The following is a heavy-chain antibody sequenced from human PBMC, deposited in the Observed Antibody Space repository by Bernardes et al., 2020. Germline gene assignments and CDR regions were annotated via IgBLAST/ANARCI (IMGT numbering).Heavy chain of an antibody. D-gene: IGHD2-15*01. V-gene: IGHV1-2*02. Sequence: ASVKVSCQASRYTFPGYYMHCVRQAPGQGLAWMGWINPNRGGTNYAPKFQGRVTLTRDTPISTAYMELSRLRSDDTAVYYWAREGRRRVAPNDNWFDPWGQGTLVTVSS. CDR3: AREGRRRVAPNDNWFDP. CDR2: INPNRGGT. J-gene: IGHJ5*02. CDR1: RYTFPGYY.